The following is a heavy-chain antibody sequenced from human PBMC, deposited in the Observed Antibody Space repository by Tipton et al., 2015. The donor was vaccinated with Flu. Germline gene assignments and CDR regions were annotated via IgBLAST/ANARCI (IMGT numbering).Heavy chain of an antibody. Sequence: LRLSCTVSGGSISSYYWSWIRQPAGKGLEWIGRIYSSGSTNYNPSLKSRVTMSVDTSKNQFSLKVSSVTAADTAVYYCARAGRGYSGYGDYYYYYMDVWGKGTTVTVSS. CDR1: GGSISSYY. V-gene: IGHV4-4*07. CDR2: IYSSGST. D-gene: IGHD5-12*01. J-gene: IGHJ6*03. CDR3: ARAGRGYSGYGDYYYYYMDV.